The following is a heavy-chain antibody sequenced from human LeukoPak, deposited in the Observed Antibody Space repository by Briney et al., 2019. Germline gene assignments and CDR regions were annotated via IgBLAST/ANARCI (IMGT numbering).Heavy chain of an antibody. D-gene: IGHD3-22*01. CDR1: GFTFSAYA. CDR2: ISGSGDST. Sequence: PGGSLRLSCAASGFTFSAYAMTWFRQAPGKGLEWVSVISGSGDSTYYADSVKGRFTVSRDNSKNTLYLQMNSLRAEDTAVYYCATDPGTKIVVPWGRGTLVTVSS. J-gene: IGHJ4*02. V-gene: IGHV3-23*01. CDR3: ATDPGTKIVVP.